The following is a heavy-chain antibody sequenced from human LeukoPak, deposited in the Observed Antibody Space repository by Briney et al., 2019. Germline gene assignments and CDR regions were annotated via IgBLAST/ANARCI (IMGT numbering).Heavy chain of an antibody. CDR3: AREPSGRAVAGS. J-gene: IGHJ4*02. CDR1: GYTFTSYG. CDR2: ISAYNGNT. V-gene: IGHV1-18*01. D-gene: IGHD6-19*01. Sequence: ASVKVSCKASGYTFTSYGISWVRQAPGQGLEWMGWISAYNGNTNYAQKLQGRVTMTTGTSTSTAYMELGSLRSDDTAVYYCAREPSGRAVAGSWGQGTLVTVSS.